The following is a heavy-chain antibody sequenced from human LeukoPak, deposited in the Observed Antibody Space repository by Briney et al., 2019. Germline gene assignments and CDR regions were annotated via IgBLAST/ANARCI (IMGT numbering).Heavy chain of an antibody. V-gene: IGHV3-7*01. J-gene: IGHJ6*02. CDR3: ARGPRKLVTAQSYYSGMDV. CDR2: INQDGSQK. D-gene: IGHD1-14*01. CDR1: GFTVSSNY. Sequence: GGSLRLSCAASGFTVSSNYMSWVRQAPGKGPEWVANINQDGSQKNYVDSVKGRFTISRDNAKNSLFLQMNSLRVEDTAVYYCARGPRKLVTAQSYYSGMDVWGQGTTVTVSS.